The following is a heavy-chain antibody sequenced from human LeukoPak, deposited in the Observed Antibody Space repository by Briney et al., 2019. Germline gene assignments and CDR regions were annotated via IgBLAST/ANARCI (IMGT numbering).Heavy chain of an antibody. D-gene: IGHD2-2*01. CDR1: GFTFSSYA. Sequence: GGXLRLSCAASGFTFSSYAMSWVRQAPGKGLEWVSAISGSGGSTYYADSVKGRLTISRDNSKNTLYLQMNSLRAEDTAVYYCAKDPDIVVVPAAIWFDPWGQGTLVTVSS. CDR3: AKDPDIVVVPAAIWFDP. CDR2: ISGSGGST. J-gene: IGHJ5*02. V-gene: IGHV3-23*01.